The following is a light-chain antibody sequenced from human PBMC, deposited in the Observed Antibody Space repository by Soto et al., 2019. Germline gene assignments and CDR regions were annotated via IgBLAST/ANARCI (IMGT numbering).Light chain of an antibody. CDR1: QSVSNN. CDR3: LQYDDWHRT. J-gene: IGKJ1*01. Sequence: EIVMTQSPAILSASPGDRATLSCRAGQSVSNNLAWYQQKPGQTPRLVIYGASNRATGVPARFSGSGSGTDFTLTISSLQSEDFAVYYCLQYDDWHRTFGQGTKVEIK. CDR2: GAS. V-gene: IGKV3-15*01.